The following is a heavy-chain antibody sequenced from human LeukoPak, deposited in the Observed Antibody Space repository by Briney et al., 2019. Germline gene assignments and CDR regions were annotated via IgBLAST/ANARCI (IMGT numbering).Heavy chain of an antibody. V-gene: IGHV4-4*07. Sequence: PSETLSLTCTVSGGSISSYYWSWIRQPAGKGLEWIGRIYTSGSTNYNPSLKSRVTMSVDTSKNQFSLKLSSVTAADTAVYYCAGEVGDSGYYQPLDYWGQGTLVTVSS. CDR2: IYTSGST. CDR3: AGEVGDSGYYQPLDY. CDR1: GGSISSYY. D-gene: IGHD3-22*01. J-gene: IGHJ4*02.